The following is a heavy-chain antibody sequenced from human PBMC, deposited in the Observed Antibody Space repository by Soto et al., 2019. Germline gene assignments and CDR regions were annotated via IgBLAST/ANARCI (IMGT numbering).Heavy chain of an antibody. CDR2: ISGYNGNT. J-gene: IGHJ4*02. CDR3: ARLAYCGGDCYNYFDN. CDR1: GYTFTSYG. D-gene: IGHD2-21*02. Sequence: QVQLVQSGGEVKKPGASVKVSCKASGYTFTSYGISWVRQAPGQGLEWMGWISGYNGNTKYAQKAQGRVTMTTDTSTSTAYMELRSRRSDDTAVYYCARLAYCGGDCYNYFDNWGQGTLVTVSS. V-gene: IGHV1-18*01.